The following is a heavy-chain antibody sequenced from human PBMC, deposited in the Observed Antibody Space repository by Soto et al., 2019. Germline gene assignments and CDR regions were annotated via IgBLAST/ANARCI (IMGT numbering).Heavy chain of an antibody. CDR3: VRGHRGFDF. CDR2: ISGGGHDT. J-gene: IGHJ4*02. V-gene: IGHV3-23*01. CDR1: GFTFSSYA. D-gene: IGHD3-10*01. Sequence: GGSLRLSCAASGFTFSSYAMHWVRQAPGRGLEWVSTISGGGHDTYYADSVKGRFTISRDDSDDTLNLHMNSLKTEDTAVYYCVRGHRGFDFWGQGTLVTVSS.